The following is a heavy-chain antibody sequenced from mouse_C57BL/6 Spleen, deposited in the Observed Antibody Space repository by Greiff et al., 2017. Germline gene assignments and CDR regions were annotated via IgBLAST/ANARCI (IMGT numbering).Heavy chain of an antibody. CDR3: TREGYYYDYDGDAMDY. CDR1: GFTFSSYA. J-gene: IGHJ4*01. V-gene: IGHV5-9-1*02. CDR2: ISSGGDYI. D-gene: IGHD2-4*01. Sequence: EVQGVESGEGLVKPGGSLKLSCAASGFTFSSYAMSWVRQTPEKRLEWVAYISSGGDYIYYADTVKGRFTISRDNARNTLYLQMSSLKSEDTAMYYCTREGYYYDYDGDAMDYWGQGTSVTVSS.